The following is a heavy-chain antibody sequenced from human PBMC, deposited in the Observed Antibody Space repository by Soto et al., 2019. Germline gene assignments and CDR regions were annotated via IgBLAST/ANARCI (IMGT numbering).Heavy chain of an antibody. J-gene: IGHJ6*02. D-gene: IGHD3-10*01. V-gene: IGHV3-30-3*01. CDR2: ISYDGSNK. Sequence: GESLKISCAASGFAFRTYAMHWVRQAPGKGLEWVAVISYDGSNKYYADSVKGRFTISRDNSKNTLYLQMNSLRTEDTAVYYCARDPADYYGSGSYFYYYGMDVWGQGTTVTVSS. CDR3: ARDPADYYGSGSYFYYYGMDV. CDR1: GFAFRTYA.